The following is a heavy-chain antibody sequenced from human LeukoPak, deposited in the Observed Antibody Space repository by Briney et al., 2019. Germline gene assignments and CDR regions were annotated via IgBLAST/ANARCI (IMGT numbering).Heavy chain of an antibody. Sequence: PSETLSLTCTVSGGSISSYYWSWIRQPPGKGLEWIGYIYYSGSTNYNPSLKSRVTISVDTSKNQFSLRLTSVTAADTAVYYCARETVGDCTSNSCYDGPFSFDIWGQGRMVTVSS. V-gene: IGHV4-59*12. J-gene: IGHJ3*02. CDR1: GGSISSYY. D-gene: IGHD2-2*01. CDR2: IYYSGST. CDR3: ARETVGDCTSNSCYDGPFSFDI.